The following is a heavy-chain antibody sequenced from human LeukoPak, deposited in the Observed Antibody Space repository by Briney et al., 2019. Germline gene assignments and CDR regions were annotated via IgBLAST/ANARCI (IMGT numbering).Heavy chain of an antibody. D-gene: IGHD6-13*01. V-gene: IGHV1-3*01. CDR3: ARAVGIAAAGYHLGY. CDR2: ISPDNGNI. J-gene: IGHJ4*02. Sequence: ASVKVSCKASGYTFTSYAMHWVRQAPGQRLEWMGWISPDNGNIRYSQKFQDRVTITKDTSASTVYMELSSLRSEDTAVYYCARAVGIAAAGYHLGYWGQGTLVTVSS. CDR1: GYTFTSYA.